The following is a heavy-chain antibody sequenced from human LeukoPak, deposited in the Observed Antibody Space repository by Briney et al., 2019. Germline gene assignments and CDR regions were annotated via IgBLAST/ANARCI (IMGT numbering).Heavy chain of an antibody. J-gene: IGHJ4*02. Sequence: PSETLSLTCAVYGGSFSGYYWSWIRQPPGKGLEWIGEINYSGSTNYNPSLKSRVTISVDTSKNQFSLKLSSVTAADTAVYYCARGAGFKLLWFGEGGYYFDYWGQGTLVTVSS. CDR1: GGSFSGYY. CDR3: ARGAGFKLLWFGEGGYYFDY. V-gene: IGHV4-34*01. D-gene: IGHD3-10*01. CDR2: INYSGST.